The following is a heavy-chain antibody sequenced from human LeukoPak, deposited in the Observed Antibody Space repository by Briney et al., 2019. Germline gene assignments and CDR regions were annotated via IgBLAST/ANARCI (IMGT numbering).Heavy chain of an antibody. CDR3: ARAEYYYAVGAFDL. CDR1: GGSISSYY. Sequence: SETLSLTCTVSGGSISSYYWSWIRQPAGKGLEWIGRIYTSGSTNYNPSLKSRVTMSVDTSKNQFSLKLSSVTAADTAVYYCARAEYYYAVGAFDLWGQGTVVTVSS. CDR2: IYTSGST. J-gene: IGHJ3*01. D-gene: IGHD3-10*01. V-gene: IGHV4-4*07.